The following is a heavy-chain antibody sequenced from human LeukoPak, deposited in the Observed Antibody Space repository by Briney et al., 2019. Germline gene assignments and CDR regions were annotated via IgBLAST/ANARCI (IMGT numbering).Heavy chain of an antibody. J-gene: IGHJ6*02. CDR2: IYYSGST. CDR3: ARDFYAVAGTRNYYYGMDV. CDR1: GGSISSGDYY. Sequence: SQTLSLTCTVSGGSISSGDYYWSWIRQPPGKGLEWIGYIYYSGSTYYNPSLKSRVTISVDTSKNQFSLKLSSVTAADTAVYYCARDFYAVAGTRNYYYGMDVWGQGTTVTVSS. D-gene: IGHD6-19*01. V-gene: IGHV4-30-4*01.